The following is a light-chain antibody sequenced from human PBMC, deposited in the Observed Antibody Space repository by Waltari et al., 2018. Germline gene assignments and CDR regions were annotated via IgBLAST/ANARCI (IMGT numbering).Light chain of an antibody. CDR1: SLRSYY. CDR3: NSRDSSGNLVV. V-gene: IGLV3-19*01. Sequence: SSELTQDPAVSVALGQTVRITCQGDSLRSYYASWYQQKQGQAPVLVIYGKNNRPSGIPDPFSGSSSGKTATLTTTGAKAEDEADYYCNSRDSSGNLVVFGGGTKLTVL. CDR2: GKN. J-gene: IGLJ2*01.